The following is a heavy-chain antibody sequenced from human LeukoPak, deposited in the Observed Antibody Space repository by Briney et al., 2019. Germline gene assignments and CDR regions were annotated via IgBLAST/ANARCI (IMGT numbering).Heavy chain of an antibody. V-gene: IGHV1-69*05. CDR2: IIPIFGTA. D-gene: IGHD3-22*01. Sequence: ASVKVSCKASGGTFSSYAISWVRQAPGQGLEWMGRIIPIFGTANYAQKFQGRVTITTDESTSTAYMELSSLRSEDTAVYYCARALHDRSGYYPPDFDYWGQGTLVTVSS. CDR3: ARALHDRSGYYPPDFDY. J-gene: IGHJ4*02. CDR1: GGTFSSYA.